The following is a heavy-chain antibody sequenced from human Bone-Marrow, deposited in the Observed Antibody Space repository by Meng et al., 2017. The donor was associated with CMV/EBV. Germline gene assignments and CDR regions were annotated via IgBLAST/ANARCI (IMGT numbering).Heavy chain of an antibody. D-gene: IGHD4-17*01. J-gene: IGHJ4*02. CDR1: GGSISSSSYY. Sequence: SETLSLTCTVSGGSISSSSYYWGWIRQPPGKGLEWIGSIYYSGSTYYNPSLKSRVTIPVDTSKNQFSLKLSSVTAADTAVYYCASHRYGDYVDDYWGQGTLVTVSS. CDR2: IYYSGST. V-gene: IGHV4-39*07. CDR3: ASHRYGDYVDDY.